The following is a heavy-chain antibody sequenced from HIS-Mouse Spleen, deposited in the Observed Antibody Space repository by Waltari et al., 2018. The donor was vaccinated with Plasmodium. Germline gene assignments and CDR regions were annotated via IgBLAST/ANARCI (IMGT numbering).Heavy chain of an antibody. CDR1: GFPFSSYS. Sequence: EVQLVESGGGLVKPGGSLRLACAASGFPFSSYSMNWVRPAPGKGLEWVSSISGSSSYIYYADSVKGRFTISRDNAKNSLYLQMNSLRAEDTAVYYCARDRSAAALLGYWGQGTLVTVSS. CDR3: ARDRSAAALLGY. J-gene: IGHJ4*02. D-gene: IGHD6-13*01. CDR2: ISGSSSYI. V-gene: IGHV3-21*01.